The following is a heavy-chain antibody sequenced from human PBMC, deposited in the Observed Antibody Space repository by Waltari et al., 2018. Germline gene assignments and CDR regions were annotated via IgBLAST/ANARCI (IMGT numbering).Heavy chain of an antibody. D-gene: IGHD3-10*01. CDR3: AREFGGSESPHYYFDF. CDR1: GYTFTSYY. V-gene: IGHV1-2*04. Sequence: QVQLVQSGAEVKKPGASVKVSCKASGYTFTSYYIHWVRQAPGQGLEWMGWINPNSGGTNFAQKFQGWVTMTRDTSINTAYVELSRLKSDDTAVYYCAREFGGSESPHYYFDFWGQGTLVTVSS. J-gene: IGHJ4*02. CDR2: INPNSGGT.